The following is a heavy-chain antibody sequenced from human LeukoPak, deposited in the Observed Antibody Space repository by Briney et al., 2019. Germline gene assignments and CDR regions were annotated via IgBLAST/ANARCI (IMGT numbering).Heavy chain of an antibody. CDR1: GLTFSSYE. CDR2: ISSSGSTI. V-gene: IGHV3-48*03. J-gene: IGHJ4*02. CDR3: ARGFKWLFPFDY. D-gene: IGHD3-22*01. Sequence: PGGSLRLSCAASGLTFSSYEMNWVRQAPGKGLEWVSYISSSGSTIYYADSVKGRFTISRDNAKNSLYLQMNSLRAEDTAVYHCARGFKWLFPFDYWGQGTLVTVSS.